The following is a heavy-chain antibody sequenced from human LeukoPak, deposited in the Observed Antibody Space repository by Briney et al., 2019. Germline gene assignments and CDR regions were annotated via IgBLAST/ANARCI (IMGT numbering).Heavy chain of an antibody. CDR1: GFIFSTHG. J-gene: IGHJ4*02. CDR2: IWYDGSDK. Sequence: PGGSLRLSCAASGFIFSTHGMHWVRQAPGKGLEWVAVIWYDGSDKYCADSVKGRFTISRDNSKNTLYLQMDSLRAEDTAVYYCAREEDYWGQGTLVTVSS. CDR3: AREEDY. V-gene: IGHV3-33*01.